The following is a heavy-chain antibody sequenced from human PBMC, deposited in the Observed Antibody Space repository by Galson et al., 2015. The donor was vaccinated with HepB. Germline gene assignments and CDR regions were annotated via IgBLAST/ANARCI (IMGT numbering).Heavy chain of an antibody. CDR3: ARVLSIADYYCCGMDG. D-gene: IGHD6-6*01. J-gene: IGHJ6*02. CDR1: GGTFSSYA. V-gene: IGHV1-69*13. Sequence: SVKVSCKASGGTFSSYAISWVRQAPGQGLEWMGGIIPIFGTANYAQKFQGRVTITADESTSTAYMELSSLRSEDTAVYYCARVLSIADYYCCGMDGWGQGTTVTVSS. CDR2: IIPIFGTA.